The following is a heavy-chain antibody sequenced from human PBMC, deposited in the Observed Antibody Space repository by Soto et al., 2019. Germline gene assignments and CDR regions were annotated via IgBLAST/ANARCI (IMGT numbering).Heavy chain of an antibody. CDR2: ISWNSGSI. J-gene: IGHJ3*02. V-gene: IGHV3-9*01. Sequence: GGSLRLSCAASGFTFDDYAMHWVRQAPGKGLEWVSGISWNSGSIGYADSVKGRFTISRDNAKNSLYLQMNSLRAEDTALYYCAKDLAGAFDIWGQGTMVTVSS. CDR3: AKDLAGAFDI. CDR1: GFTFDDYA.